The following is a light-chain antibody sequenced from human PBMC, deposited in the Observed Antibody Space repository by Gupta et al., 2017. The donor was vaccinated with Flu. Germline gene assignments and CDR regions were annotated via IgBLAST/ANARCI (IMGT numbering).Light chain of an antibody. Sequence: QSVLTQPPSVSGAPRQRVTISCTGSSSNIGPDYDVHWYQQLPGKPPKVLSFGNNNRPSGVPDRFSGSKSGTSASLAITGLQAEDEADYYCQSYDSSLSGGLYVFGTGTKVTVL. CDR1: SSNIGPDYD. J-gene: IGLJ1*01. CDR2: GNN. V-gene: IGLV1-40*01. CDR3: QSYDSSLSGGLYV.